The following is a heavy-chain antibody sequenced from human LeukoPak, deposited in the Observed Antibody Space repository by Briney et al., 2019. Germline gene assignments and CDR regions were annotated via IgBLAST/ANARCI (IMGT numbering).Heavy chain of an antibody. CDR3: AIPIQEGVRDY. D-gene: IGHD3-10*01. Sequence: NPGGSLRLSCAASGFTFSDYYMSWIRQAPGKGLEWVSYISSSGSTIYYADSVKGRFTISRDNAKNSLYLQMNSLRAEDTAVYYCAIPIQEGVRDYWGQGTLVTVSS. V-gene: IGHV3-11*04. J-gene: IGHJ4*02. CDR2: ISSSGSTI. CDR1: GFTFSDYY.